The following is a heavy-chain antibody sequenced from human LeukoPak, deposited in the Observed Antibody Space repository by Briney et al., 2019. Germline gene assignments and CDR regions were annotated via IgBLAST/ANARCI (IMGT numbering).Heavy chain of an antibody. CDR3: AREIPDYYDSSGYPYYFDY. J-gene: IGHJ4*02. CDR2: IIPIFGTA. D-gene: IGHD3-22*01. V-gene: IGHV1-69*13. CDR1: GGTFSSYA. Sequence: SVKVSSKASGGTFSSYAISWVRQAPGQGLEWMGGIIPIFGTANYAQKFQGRVTITADESTSTAYMELSSLRSEDTAVYYCAREIPDYYDSSGYPYYFDYWGQGTLVTVSS.